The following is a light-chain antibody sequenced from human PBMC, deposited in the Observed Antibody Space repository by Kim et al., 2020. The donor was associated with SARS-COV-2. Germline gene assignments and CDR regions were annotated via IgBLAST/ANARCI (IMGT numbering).Light chain of an antibody. CDR3: CSYAGGYTV. V-gene: IGLV2-11*01. J-gene: IGLJ3*02. CDR1: SSVVGDSNY. CDR2: AVT. Sequence: PGRSVASTVTGPSSVVGDSNYDYWSEQEPGKATKLMIYAVTKRPSGVPDRFSGSKSGDTASLTISGLQAEDEADYYCCSYAGGYTVFGGGTKVTVL.